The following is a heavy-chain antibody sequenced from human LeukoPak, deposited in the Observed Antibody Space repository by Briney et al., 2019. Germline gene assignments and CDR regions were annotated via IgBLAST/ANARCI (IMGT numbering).Heavy chain of an antibody. Sequence: SETLSLTCTVSGGSISSPTYYWGWIRQPPGKGLEWIGSIYYSGSTYYNPSLKSRVTISVDTSKNQFSLKLSSVTAADTAVYYCARERRAYNWNYNWFDPWGQGTLVTVSS. CDR2: IYYSGST. V-gene: IGHV4-39*07. J-gene: IGHJ5*02. CDR1: GGSISSPTYY. D-gene: IGHD1-7*01. CDR3: ARERRAYNWNYNWFDP.